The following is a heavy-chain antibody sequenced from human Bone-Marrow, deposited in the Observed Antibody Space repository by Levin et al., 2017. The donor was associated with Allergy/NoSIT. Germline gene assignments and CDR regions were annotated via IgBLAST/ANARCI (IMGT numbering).Heavy chain of an antibody. CDR3: AVPIAARPFIYYYYGMDV. J-gene: IGHJ6*02. Sequence: GESLKISCKASGYTFTGYYMHWVRQAPGQGLEWMGWINPNSGGTNYAQKFQGRVTMTRDTSISTAYMELSRLRSDDTAVYYCAVPIAARPFIYYYYGMDVWGQGTTVTVSS. CDR1: GYTFTGYY. V-gene: IGHV1-2*02. D-gene: IGHD6-6*01. CDR2: INPNSGGT.